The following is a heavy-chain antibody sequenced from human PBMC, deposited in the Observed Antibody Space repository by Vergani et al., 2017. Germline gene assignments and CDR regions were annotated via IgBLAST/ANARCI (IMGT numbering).Heavy chain of an antibody. D-gene: IGHD3-22*01. V-gene: IGHV1-69*01. CDR2: IIPIFGTA. CDR1: GGTFSSYA. J-gene: IGHJ6*02. CDR3: ASGKEGDYYYDSSGDRKYYYYYGMDV. Sequence: QVQLVQSGAEVKKPGSSVKVSCKASGGTFSSYAISWVRQAPGQGLEWMGGIIPIFGTANYAQKFQGRVTITAEESTSTAYMELSSLRSEDTAVYYCASGKEGDYYYDSSGDRKYYYYYGMDVWGQGTTVTVSS.